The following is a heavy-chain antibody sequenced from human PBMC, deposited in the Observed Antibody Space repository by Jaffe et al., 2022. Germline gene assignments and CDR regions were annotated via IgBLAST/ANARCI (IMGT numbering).Heavy chain of an antibody. CDR1: GYSISSGYY. D-gene: IGHD3-10*01. CDR3: ARDGGYGSGSYDAFDI. CDR2: IYHGGNT. J-gene: IGHJ3*02. V-gene: IGHV4-38-2*02. Sequence: QVQLQESGPGLVKPSETLSLTCVVSGYSISSGYYWGWIRQPPGKGLEWIGSIYHGGNTYHNPSLKSRVTISVDTSKNQFSLRLSSVTAADTAVYYCARDGGYGSGSYDAFDIWGQGTMVTVSS.